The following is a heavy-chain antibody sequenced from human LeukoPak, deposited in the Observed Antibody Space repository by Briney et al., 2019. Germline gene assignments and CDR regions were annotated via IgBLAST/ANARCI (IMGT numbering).Heavy chain of an antibody. V-gene: IGHV1-69*05. CDR3: ARGLQYQLLKALGHYYMDV. Sequence: SVKVSCKASGGTFSSHAIAWVRQAPGQGPEWMGGIIPISGTASYAQKFQGRVTITTDESTSTAYLELSSLASDDTAVYYCARGLQYQLLKALGHYYMDVWGEGTTVTVSS. J-gene: IGHJ6*03. CDR2: IIPISGTA. CDR1: GGTFSSHA. D-gene: IGHD2-2*01.